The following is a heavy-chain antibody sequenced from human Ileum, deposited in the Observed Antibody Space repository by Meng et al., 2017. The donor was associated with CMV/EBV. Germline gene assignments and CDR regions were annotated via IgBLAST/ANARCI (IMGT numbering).Heavy chain of an antibody. V-gene: IGHV3-15*01. CDR1: AW. CDR2: ITSQTAGGTT. J-gene: IGHJ4*02. Sequence: AWMHWVRQAPGKGLEWVGRITSQTAGGTTDYAAPVKGRFTVSRDDSRNTLFLQMNNLKSEDTAMYYCTTFTPAADCSSTSCLFDNWGQGTLVTVSS. D-gene: IGHD2-2*01. CDR3: TTFTPAADCSSTSCLFDN.